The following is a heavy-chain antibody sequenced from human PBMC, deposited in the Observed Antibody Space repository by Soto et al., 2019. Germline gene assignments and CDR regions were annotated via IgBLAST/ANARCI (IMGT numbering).Heavy chain of an antibody. D-gene: IGHD3-10*01. V-gene: IGHV1-46*01. Sequence: QVQLVQSGAEVKKPGASVKVSCKASGYTFTSYNVHWVRQAPGQGLEWMSIINPSSGATNYAQKFQGRVTMSRDTSTSTVYMELSSLRSEDTAMYYCARGSAGLDPWGQGTLVTVSS. CDR3: ARGSAGLDP. CDR2: INPSSGAT. J-gene: IGHJ5*02. CDR1: GYTFTSYN.